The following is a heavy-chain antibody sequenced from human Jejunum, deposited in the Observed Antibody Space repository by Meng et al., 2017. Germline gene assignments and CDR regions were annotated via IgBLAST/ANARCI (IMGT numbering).Heavy chain of an antibody. D-gene: IGHD3-10*01. V-gene: IGHV3-7*01. CDR3: VYLVGSGSYYPPTNF. Sequence: GESLKISCAASGFPFSTYWMSWVRQAPGKGLEWVANIEGNGRHLYYTDSVKGRFFISRDNARTSLYLQMNSLRVEDTAVYYCVYLVGSGSYYPPTNFWGRGKQVNGYS. CDR2: IEGNGRHL. CDR1: GFPFSTYW. J-gene: IGHJ4*02.